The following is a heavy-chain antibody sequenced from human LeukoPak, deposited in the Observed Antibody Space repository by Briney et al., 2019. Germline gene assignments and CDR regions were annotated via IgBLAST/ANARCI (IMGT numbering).Heavy chain of an antibody. Sequence: SETLSLTCAVYGGSFSGYYWGWIRQPPGKGLEWIGSIYYSGSTYYNPSLKSRVTISVDTSKNQFSLKLSSVTAADTAVYYCGRVLSSSWYFQLGGFDPWGQGTLVTVSS. CDR2: IYYSGST. D-gene: IGHD6-13*01. J-gene: IGHJ5*02. CDR1: GGSFSGYY. V-gene: IGHV4-34*01. CDR3: GRVLSSSWYFQLGGFDP.